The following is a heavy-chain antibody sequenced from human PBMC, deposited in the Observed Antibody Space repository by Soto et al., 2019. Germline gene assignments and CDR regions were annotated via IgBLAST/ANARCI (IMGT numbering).Heavy chain of an antibody. CDR1: GGSMSSGGYS. J-gene: IGHJ6*02. V-gene: IGHV4-30-2*01. CDR2: IYHNGSP. CDR3: ARVPDV. Sequence: QLQLQESGSGLVKPSPTLALTCAVSGGSMSSGGYSWSWIRQPPGKALEWIGYIYHNGSPYYNPSLKSRVTISVDRSKNQFSLKLSSVTAADTAVYYCARVPDVWGQGTTVTVSS.